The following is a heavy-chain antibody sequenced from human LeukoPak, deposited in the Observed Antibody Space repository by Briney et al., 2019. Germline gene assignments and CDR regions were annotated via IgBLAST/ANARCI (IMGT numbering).Heavy chain of an antibody. D-gene: IGHD2-21*02. CDR3: AKVAGYCGGDCYSHLAYYYYSMDV. CDR2: ISYDGSNK. CDR1: GFTFSSYW. V-gene: IGHV3-30*18. Sequence: GGSLRLSCAASGFTFSSYWMSWVRQAPGKGLEWVAIISYDGSNKNYADSVKGRFTISRDNSKNTMYLQMNTLRAEDTAVYYCAKVAGYCGGDCYSHLAYYYYSMDVWGQGTTVTVSS. J-gene: IGHJ6*02.